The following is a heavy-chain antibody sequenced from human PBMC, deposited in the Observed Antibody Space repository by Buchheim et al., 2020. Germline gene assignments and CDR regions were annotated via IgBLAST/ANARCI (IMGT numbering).Heavy chain of an antibody. CDR2: IGRSGGTT. J-gene: IGHJ4*02. CDR3: AKKFYAEAGPDY. CDR1: GFTFSNYA. V-gene: IGHV3-23*01. D-gene: IGHD3-16*01. Sequence: EVQLLESGGGSVQPGGSLRLSCAASGFTFSNYAMSWVRQAPGKGLEWVSGIGRSGGTTYYADSVKGRFTISRDNSRNTVYLQVNSLRAEDTGVYYCAKKFYAEAGPDYWGQGTL.